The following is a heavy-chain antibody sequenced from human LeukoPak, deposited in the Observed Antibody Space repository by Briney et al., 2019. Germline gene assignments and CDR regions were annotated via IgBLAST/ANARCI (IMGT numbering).Heavy chain of an antibody. Sequence: ASVKVSCKASGYTFTSYGISWVRQAPGQGLEWMGWISAYNGNANYAQKLQGRVTMTTDTSTSTAYMELRSLRSDDTAVYYCARNIVVVPAAEFGPWGQGTLVTVSS. D-gene: IGHD2-2*01. J-gene: IGHJ5*02. CDR2: ISAYNGNA. V-gene: IGHV1-18*01. CDR1: GYTFTSYG. CDR3: ARNIVVVPAAEFGP.